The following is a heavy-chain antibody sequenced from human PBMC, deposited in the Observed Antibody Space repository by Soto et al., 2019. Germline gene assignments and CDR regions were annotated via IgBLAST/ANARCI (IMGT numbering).Heavy chain of an antibody. J-gene: IGHJ5*02. CDR3: ARVVPGAEAWFGP. Sequence: ASVKGSCKTAGYTFSNYGITWVRQAPGQPLEWLGWISLYSDGTNYAQKFQGRVSMTTDTSTTTAYMELRSLRSDDTAVYYCARVVPGAEAWFGPWGQGTLVTASS. V-gene: IGHV1-18*01. CDR1: GYTFSNYG. CDR2: ISLYSDGT. D-gene: IGHD2-2*01.